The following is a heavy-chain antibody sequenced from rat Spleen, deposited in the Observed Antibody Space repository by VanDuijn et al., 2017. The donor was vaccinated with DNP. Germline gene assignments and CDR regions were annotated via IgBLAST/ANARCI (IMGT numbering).Heavy chain of an antibody. CDR1: GFTFSDYY. CDR3: ASHTYYGYDYFVY. V-gene: IGHV5-22*01. D-gene: IGHD1-9*01. Sequence: EVQLVESGGGLVQPGRSLKLFCATSGFTFSDYYMAWVRQAPKKGLEWVASISYDGSSIYYGDSVKGRFTISRDNAEGTLNLQMNSLRSEDTATYYCASHTYYGYDYFVYWGQGVMVTVSS. CDR2: ISYDGSSI. J-gene: IGHJ2*01.